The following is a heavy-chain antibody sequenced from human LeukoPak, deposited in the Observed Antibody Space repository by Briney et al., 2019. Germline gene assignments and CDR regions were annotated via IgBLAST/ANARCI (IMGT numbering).Heavy chain of an antibody. CDR3: AREPPDSPRFDP. V-gene: IGHV4-59*01. CDR2: IYNSGST. CDR1: GGSISSYH. Sequence: SETLSLTCTVSGGSISSYHWSWIRQPPGKGLEWVGYIYNSGSTNYNPSLKSRVTISVDTSKNQFSLKLSSVTAADTAVYYCAREPPDSPRFDPWGQGTLVTVSS. D-gene: IGHD4-11*01. J-gene: IGHJ5*02.